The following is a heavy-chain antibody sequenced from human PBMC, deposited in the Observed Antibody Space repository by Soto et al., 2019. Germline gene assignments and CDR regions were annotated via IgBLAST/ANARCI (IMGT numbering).Heavy chain of an antibody. Sequence: QVQLVQSGAEVKKPGASVKVSCKASGYTFTSYYMHWVRQAPGQGLEWMGIINPSGGSTSYAQKFQGRVTMTRDTSKSTVYMELSSLRSEDTAVYYCARGGIVGARHYYYGMDVWCQGTTVTVSS. V-gene: IGHV1-46*01. CDR3: ARGGIVGARHYYYGMDV. J-gene: IGHJ6*02. CDR2: INPSGGST. CDR1: GYTFTSYY. D-gene: IGHD1-26*01.